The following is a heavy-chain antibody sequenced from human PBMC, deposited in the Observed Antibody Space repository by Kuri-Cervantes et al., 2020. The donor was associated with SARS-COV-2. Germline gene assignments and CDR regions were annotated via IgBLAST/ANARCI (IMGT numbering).Heavy chain of an antibody. J-gene: IGHJ4*02. CDR2: ISYDGSNK. D-gene: IGHD3-3*01. V-gene: IGHV3-30-3*01. CDR1: GFTFSSYA. Sequence: LSLTCAASGFTFSSYAMHWVRQAPGKGLEWVAVISYDGSNKYYADSVKGRFTISRDNAKNSLYLQMNSLRAENTAVYYCASLDFWSGYYPDYWGQGTLVTVSS. CDR3: ASLDFWSGYYPDY.